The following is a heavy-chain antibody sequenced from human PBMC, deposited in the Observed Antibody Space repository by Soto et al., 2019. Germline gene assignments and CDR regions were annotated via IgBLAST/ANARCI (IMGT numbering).Heavy chain of an antibody. J-gene: IGHJ6*01. CDR3: ARDLLGVGYTYGDV. V-gene: IGHV1-69*12. Sequence: QVQLVQSGAEVKKPGSSVKVSCKASGGTFSNYALISWVRLAPGQGLEWMGGIIPIDATVNYAQKFQGRITITADEFTTTAYMDLGSLRSEDTAVYYCARDLLGVGYTYGDVWGQGTTVTVSS. CDR2: IIPIDATV. CDR1: GGTFSNYA. D-gene: IGHD6-25*01.